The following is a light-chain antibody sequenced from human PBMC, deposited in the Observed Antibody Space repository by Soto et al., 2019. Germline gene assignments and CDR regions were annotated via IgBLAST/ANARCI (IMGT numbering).Light chain of an antibody. CDR1: QSVRSN. J-gene: IGKJ4*01. Sequence: EIVMTPSPATLSVSPGDRASLSCRANQSVRSNLAWYQQRPGQAPRLLIYGASTRAAGVPARFSGSGSGTEFTLTISSLQSEDFAVYYCQHFNNWPLTFGGGTKVDIK. CDR2: GAS. CDR3: QHFNNWPLT. V-gene: IGKV3-15*01.